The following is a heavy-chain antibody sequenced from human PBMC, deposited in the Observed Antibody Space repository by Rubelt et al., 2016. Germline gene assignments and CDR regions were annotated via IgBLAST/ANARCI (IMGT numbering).Heavy chain of an antibody. V-gene: IGHV1-45*02. CDR3: ARSALSGSQHTFES. J-gene: IGHJ3*01. Sequence: QMLLTQSGPEVRRPGSSVKISCKASAYIFTFRHLHWVRQAPGQPLEWVGWITTYNGDTDYAQKFRDRVTISREASLTAFYMELSSLTSEDTAMYCCARSALSGSQHTFESWGQGTMVTVSS. CDR1: AYIFTFRH. CDR2: ITTYNGDT. D-gene: IGHD2/OR15-2a*01.